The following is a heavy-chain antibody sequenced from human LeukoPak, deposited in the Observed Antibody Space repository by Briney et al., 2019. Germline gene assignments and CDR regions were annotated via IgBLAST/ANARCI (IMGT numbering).Heavy chain of an antibody. D-gene: IGHD6-13*01. CDR3: ARGEDEEQQLVHGWFDP. J-gene: IGHJ5*02. V-gene: IGHV4-30-4*01. CDR1: GGSISSGDYY. CDR2: IYYSGST. Sequence: KSSQTLSLTCTVSGGSISSGDYYWSWIRQPPGKGLEWIGYIYYSGSTYYNPSLKSRVTISVDTSKNQFSLKLSSVTAADTAVYYCARGEDEEQQLVHGWFDPWGQGTLVTVSS.